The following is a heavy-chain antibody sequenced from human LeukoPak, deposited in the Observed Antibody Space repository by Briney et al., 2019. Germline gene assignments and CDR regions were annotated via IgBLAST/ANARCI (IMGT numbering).Heavy chain of an antibody. D-gene: IGHD3-9*01. V-gene: IGHV3-23*01. J-gene: IGHJ4*02. CDR2: ISGGSGST. Sequence: QPGGSLRLSCAASGFTFRAYAMNWVRQAPGKGLEWVSAISGGSGSTYYADSVKGRFTISRDSSKNTLYLQMNSLRAEDTAVYYCAKEKALRDYDILTGYFDYWGQGTLVTVSS. CDR1: GFTFRAYA. CDR3: AKEKALRDYDILTGYFDY.